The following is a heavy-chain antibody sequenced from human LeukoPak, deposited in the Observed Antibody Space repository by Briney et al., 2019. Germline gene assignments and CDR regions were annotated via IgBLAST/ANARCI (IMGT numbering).Heavy chain of an antibody. Sequence: SETLSPTCTVSGGSISSGDYYWSWIRQPPGKGLEWIGYIYYSGSTYYNPSLKSRVTISVDTSKNQFSLKLSSVTAADTAVYYCARESVDTRPSIAFDIWGQGTMVTVSS. V-gene: IGHV4-30-4*01. CDR1: GGSISSGDYY. CDR2: IYYSGST. CDR3: ARESVDTRPSIAFDI. D-gene: IGHD2-2*01. J-gene: IGHJ3*02.